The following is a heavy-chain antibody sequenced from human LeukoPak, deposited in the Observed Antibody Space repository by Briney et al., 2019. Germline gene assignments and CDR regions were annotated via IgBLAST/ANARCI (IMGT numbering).Heavy chain of an antibody. Sequence: PGGSLRLSCAASGFTFSSYGMHWVRQAPGKGLEWVSGITASGDRTYYADSVKGRFTMSRDNSKNTVYLQMENLRAEDTAVYYCAKDGAWLRFDDWGQGILVTVSS. CDR3: AKDGAWLRFDD. CDR2: ITASGDRT. V-gene: IGHV3-23*01. CDR1: GFTFSSYG. D-gene: IGHD5-12*01. J-gene: IGHJ4*02.